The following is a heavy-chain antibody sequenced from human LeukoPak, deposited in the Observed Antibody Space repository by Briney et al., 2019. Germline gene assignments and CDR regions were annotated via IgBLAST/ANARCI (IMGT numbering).Heavy chain of an antibody. CDR2: ISGSGATT. Sequence: EGSLRLSCAASGVTFSSYAMSWVRQAPGKGLEWVSAISGSGATTYYADSVKGRFTISRDNSKNTLYLQMNSLRADDTAVYYCAKRDSSGYAVYFDYWGQGTLVTVSS. V-gene: IGHV3-23*01. D-gene: IGHD3-22*01. CDR1: GVTFSSYA. J-gene: IGHJ4*02. CDR3: AKRDSSGYAVYFDY.